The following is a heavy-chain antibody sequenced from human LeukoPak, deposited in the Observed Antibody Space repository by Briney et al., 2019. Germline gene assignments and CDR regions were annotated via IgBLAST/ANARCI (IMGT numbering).Heavy chain of an antibody. CDR2: IYTSGST. Sequence: SETLSLTCTVSGGSIGSYYWSWIRQPAGKGLEWIGRIYTSGSTNYNPSLKSRVTMSVDTSKNQFSLKLSSVTAADTAVYYCALGRIAAAGTVDYWGQGTLVTVSS. V-gene: IGHV4-4*07. CDR1: GGSIGSYY. D-gene: IGHD6-13*01. J-gene: IGHJ4*02. CDR3: ALGRIAAAGTVDY.